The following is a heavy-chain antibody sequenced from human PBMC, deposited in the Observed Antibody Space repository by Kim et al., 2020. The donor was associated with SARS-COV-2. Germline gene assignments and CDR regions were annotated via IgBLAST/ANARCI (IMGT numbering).Heavy chain of an antibody. J-gene: IGHJ6*02. D-gene: IGHD3-10*01. CDR2: ISYDGSNK. Sequence: GGSLRLSCAASGFTFSSYGMHWVRQAPGKGLEWVAVISYDGSNKYYADSVKGRFTISRDNSKNTLYLQMNGLRAEDTAVYYCAKESGSGSYYAWTYYYYGIDVWGQGTTVTVSS. CDR3: AKESGSGSYYAWTYYYYGIDV. CDR1: GFTFSSYG. V-gene: IGHV3-30*18.